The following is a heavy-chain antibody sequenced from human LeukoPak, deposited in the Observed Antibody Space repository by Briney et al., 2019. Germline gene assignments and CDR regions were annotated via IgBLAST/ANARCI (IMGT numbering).Heavy chain of an antibody. J-gene: IGHJ5*02. CDR2: IWYDGSNK. D-gene: IGHD3-10*01. CDR3: ARDVPITMVRGVPGFDP. CDR1: GFTFSSYG. Sequence: GRSLRLSCAASGFTFSSYGMHWVRQAPGKGLEWVAVIWYDGSNKYYADSVKGRFTISRDNSKNTLYLQMNSLRAEDTAVYYCARDVPITMVRGVPGFDPWGQGTLVIVSS. V-gene: IGHV3-33*01.